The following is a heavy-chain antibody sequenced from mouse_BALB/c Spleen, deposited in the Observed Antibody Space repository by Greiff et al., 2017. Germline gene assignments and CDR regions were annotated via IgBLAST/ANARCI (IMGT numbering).Heavy chain of an antibody. V-gene: IGHV3-6*02. D-gene: IGHD1-1*01. J-gene: IGHJ1*01. CDR1: GYSITSGYY. CDR3: ASPLRHWYFDV. CDR2: ISYDGSN. Sequence: VQLQQSGPGLVKPSQSLSLTCSVTGYSITSGYYWNWIRQFPGNKLEWMGYISYDGSNNYNPSLKNRISITRDTSKNQFFLKLNSVTTEDTATYYCASPLRHWYFDVWGAGTTVTVSS.